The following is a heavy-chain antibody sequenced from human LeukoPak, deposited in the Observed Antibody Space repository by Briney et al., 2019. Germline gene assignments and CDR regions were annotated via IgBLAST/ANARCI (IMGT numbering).Heavy chain of an antibody. CDR1: GYTFTSYG. V-gene: IGHV1-69*13. D-gene: IGHD3-10*01. CDR2: IIPIFGTA. CDR3: AGGYYGSGSYFALDY. Sequence: SVKVSCKASGYTFTSYGISWVRQAPGQGLEWMGGIIPIFGTANYAQKFQGRVTITADESTSTAYMELNSLRAEDTAVYYCAGGYYGSGSYFALDYWGQGTLVTVSS. J-gene: IGHJ4*02.